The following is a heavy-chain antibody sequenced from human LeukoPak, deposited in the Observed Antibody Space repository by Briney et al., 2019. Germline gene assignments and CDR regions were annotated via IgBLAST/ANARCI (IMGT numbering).Heavy chain of an antibody. CDR1: GFTFSSYD. Sequence: PGGSLRLSCAASGFTFSSYDMHWARHATGKGLEGVSAIGTAGDTYYPGSVKGRFTISRENAKNSLYLQMNSLRAGDTAVYYCARALSRTLVGAKYYYYYYGMDVWGQGTTVTVSS. V-gene: IGHV3-13*01. J-gene: IGHJ6*02. CDR2: IGTAGDT. D-gene: IGHD1-26*01. CDR3: ARALSRTLVGAKYYYYYYGMDV.